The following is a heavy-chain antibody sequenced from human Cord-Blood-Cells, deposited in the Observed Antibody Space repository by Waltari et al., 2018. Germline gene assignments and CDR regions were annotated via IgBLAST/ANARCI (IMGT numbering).Heavy chain of an antibody. CDR1: GGSIRRGGYS. V-gene: IGHV4-30-2*01. CDR2: VYHSGST. CDR3: ARGGQYSSSSWFDP. J-gene: IGHJ5*02. D-gene: IGHD6-6*01. Sequence: QLQLQESGSGLVKPSQTLSATRAVSGGSIRRGGYSWSWLRPPPGKGLELIGYVYHSGSTYYNPSLKSRVTISVDRSKNQFSLKLSSVTAADTAVYYCARGGQYSSSSWFDPWGQGTLVTVSS.